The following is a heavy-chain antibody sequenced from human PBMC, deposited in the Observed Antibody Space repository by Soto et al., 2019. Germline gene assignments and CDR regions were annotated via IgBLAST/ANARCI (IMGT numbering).Heavy chain of an antibody. J-gene: IGHJ6*03. CDR1: GGSISSYY. V-gene: IGHV4-59*08. CDR3: ARLFPLYSNYRGYYYYMDV. CDR2: IYYSGGT. Sequence: QVQLQESGPGLVKPSETLSLTCTVSGGSISSYYWSWIRQPPGKGLEWIGYIYYSGGTNYNPSLKSRVTISVDTSKNQFSLKLSSVTAADTAVYYCARLFPLYSNYRGYYYYMDVWGKGTTVTVSS. D-gene: IGHD4-4*01.